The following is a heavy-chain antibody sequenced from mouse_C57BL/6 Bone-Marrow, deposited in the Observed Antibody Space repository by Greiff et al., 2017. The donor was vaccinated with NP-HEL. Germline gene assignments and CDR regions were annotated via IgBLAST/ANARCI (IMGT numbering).Heavy chain of an antibody. CDR3: TTGYGWYFDV. J-gene: IGHJ1*03. D-gene: IGHD2-10*02. Sequence: EVKVEESGAELVRPGASVKLSCTASGFNIKDDYMHWVKQRPEQGLEWIGWIDPENGDTEYASKFQGKATITADTSSNTAYLQLSSLTSEDTAVYYCTTGYGWYFDVWGTGTTVTVSS. V-gene: IGHV14-4*01. CDR2: IDPENGDT. CDR1: GFNIKDDY.